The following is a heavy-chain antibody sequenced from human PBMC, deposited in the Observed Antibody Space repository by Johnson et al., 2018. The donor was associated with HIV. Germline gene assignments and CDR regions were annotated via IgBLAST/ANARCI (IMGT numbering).Heavy chain of an antibody. CDR1: GFTFDDYA. D-gene: IGHD3-22*01. CDR3: AKGLRRITMIVVA. J-gene: IGHJ3*01. CDR2: ISWDGGST. Sequence: VQLVESGGGVVQPGRSLRLSCAASGFTFDDYAMHWVRQAPGKGLEWVPGISWDGGSTYYADSVKGRFTISRDNSKNSLYLQMNSLRTEDTALYYCAKGLRRITMIVVAWGQGTMVTVSS. V-gene: IGHV3-43*02.